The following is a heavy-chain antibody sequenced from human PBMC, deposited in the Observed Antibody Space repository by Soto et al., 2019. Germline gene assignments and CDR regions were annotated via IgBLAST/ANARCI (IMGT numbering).Heavy chain of an antibody. CDR3: ARDQLYCGGDCYSPPLDYFDY. V-gene: IGHV3-33*01. J-gene: IGHJ4*02. CDR2: IGYDGSNK. D-gene: IGHD2-21*02. CDR1: GFTFSSYG. Sequence: QVQLVESGGGVVQPGRSLRLSCAASGFTFSSYGMHWVRQAPGKGLEWVAVIGYDGSNKYYADSVKGRFTISRDNSKNTLYLQMNSLRAEDTAVYYCARDQLYCGGDCYSPPLDYFDYWGQGTLVTVSS.